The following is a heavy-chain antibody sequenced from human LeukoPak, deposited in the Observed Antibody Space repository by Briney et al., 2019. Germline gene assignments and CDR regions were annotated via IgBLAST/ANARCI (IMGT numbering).Heavy chain of an antibody. D-gene: IGHD3-22*01. CDR3: ARGATYYYDSSDY. CDR1: GFTFSSYG. CDR2: IWYDGSNK. V-gene: IGHV3-33*01. J-gene: IGHJ4*02. Sequence: GGSLRLSCAASGFTFSSYGMHWVRQAPGKGLEWVAAIWYDGSNKYHADSVKGRFTISRDNSKNTLYLQMNSLRAEDTAVYYCARGATYYYDSSDYWGQGTLVTVSS.